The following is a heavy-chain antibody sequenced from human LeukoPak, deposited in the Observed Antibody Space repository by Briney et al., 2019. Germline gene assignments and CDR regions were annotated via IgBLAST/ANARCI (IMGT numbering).Heavy chain of an antibody. Sequence: SETLSLTCTVSGGSISSNYWSWIRQPPGKGLEWIGYIYYSGSTNYNPSLKSRVTISVDTSENQFSLKLSSVTAADTAVYYCARSVVVTAPLGYWGQGTLVTVSS. D-gene: IGHD2-21*02. CDR2: IYYSGST. V-gene: IGHV4-59*08. CDR1: GGSISSNY. J-gene: IGHJ4*02. CDR3: ARSVVVTAPLGY.